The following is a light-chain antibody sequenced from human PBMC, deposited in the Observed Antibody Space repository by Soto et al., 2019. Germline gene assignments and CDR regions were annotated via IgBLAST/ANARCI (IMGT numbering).Light chain of an antibody. Sequence: QSALAQPPSASGSPGQSVTISCTGTSSDVGGYDYVSWYQQHPGKAPKLMIYEVTIRPSGVSDRFSGSKPGNTASLTVSGLQAEDEADSYCSSYTGGNPYYVLGTGTKV. V-gene: IGLV2-8*01. CDR2: EVT. CDR3: SSYTGGNPYYV. CDR1: SSDVGGYDY. J-gene: IGLJ1*01.